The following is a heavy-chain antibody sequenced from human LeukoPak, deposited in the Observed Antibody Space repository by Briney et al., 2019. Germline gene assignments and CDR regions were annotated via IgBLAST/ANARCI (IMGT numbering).Heavy chain of an antibody. CDR3: ARCSSTSCHVFDY. CDR2: INPSGGST. CDR1: GYTFTSYY. Sequence: ASVKVSCKASGYTFTSYYMHWVRQAPGQGLEWMGIINPSGGSTSYAQKFQGRVTITADESTSTAYMELSSLRSEDTAVYYCARCSSTSCHVFDYWGQGTLATVSS. J-gene: IGHJ4*02. D-gene: IGHD2-2*01. V-gene: IGHV1-46*01.